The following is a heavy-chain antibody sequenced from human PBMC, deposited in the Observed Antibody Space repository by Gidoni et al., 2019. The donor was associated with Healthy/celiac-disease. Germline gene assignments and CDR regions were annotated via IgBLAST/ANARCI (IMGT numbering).Heavy chain of an antibody. D-gene: IGHD2-15*01. CDR2: ISSSGSTI. CDR1: GFTFCSYE. CDR3: ARGSIVVVVAATGGDY. V-gene: IGHV3-48*03. J-gene: IGHJ4*02. Sequence: EVQLVESGGGLVQPGGSLRLSCAASGFTFCSYEMNWVRQAPGKGLEWVSYISSSGSTIYYADSVKGRFTISRDNAKNSLYLQMNSLRAEDTAVYYCARGSIVVVVAATGGDYWGQGTLVTVSS.